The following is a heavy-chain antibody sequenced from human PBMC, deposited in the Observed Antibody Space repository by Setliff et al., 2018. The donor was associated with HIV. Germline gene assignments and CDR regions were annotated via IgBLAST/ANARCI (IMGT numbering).Heavy chain of an antibody. D-gene: IGHD6-19*01. J-gene: IGHJ4*02. CDR3: ARVSNSGWYILDY. V-gene: IGHV1-18*01. Sequence: ASVKVSCKASGYTFINYSISWVRQAPGQGLEWVGWISSYTDNTNWAQKLQGRVTMSTHTSTSTAYMELRSLRSDDTAVYYCARVSNSGWYILDYWGQGTLVTVSS. CDR1: GYTFINYS. CDR2: ISSYTDNT.